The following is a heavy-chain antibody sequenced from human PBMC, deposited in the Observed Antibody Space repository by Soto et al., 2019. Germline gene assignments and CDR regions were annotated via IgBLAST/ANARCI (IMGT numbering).Heavy chain of an antibody. CDR1: GFTFRDYY. Sequence: QVQLVESGGCLVKPGGSLRLSCAASGFTFRDYYMSWIRQAPGKGLEWDSYISSSSSYTNYADSVKGRFTISRDSAQNSLFLEMNSLRAEDAAVYYCARDRGSPGDFDYWGQGTLVTGSS. CDR3: ARDRGSPGDFDY. J-gene: IGHJ4*02. V-gene: IGHV3-11*06. CDR2: ISSSSSYT. D-gene: IGHD6-13*01.